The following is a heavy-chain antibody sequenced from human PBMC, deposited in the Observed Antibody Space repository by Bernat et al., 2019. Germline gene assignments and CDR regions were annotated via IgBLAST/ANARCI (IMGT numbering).Heavy chain of an antibody. CDR2: IYYSGST. V-gene: IGHV4-31*03. J-gene: IGHJ5*02. D-gene: IGHD3-22*01. CDR3: AREKKYYDSSGDWFDP. CDR1: GGSISSGGYY. Sequence: QVQLQESGPGLVKPSQTLSLTCTVSGGSISSGGYYWSWIRQHPGKGLEWMGYIYYSGSTYYNPSLKGRVTISVDTSKNQFSLKLSSVTAADTAVYYCAREKKYYDSSGDWFDPWGQGTLVTVSS.